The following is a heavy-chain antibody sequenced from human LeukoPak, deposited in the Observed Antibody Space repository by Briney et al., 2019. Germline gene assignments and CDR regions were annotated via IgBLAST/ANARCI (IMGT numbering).Heavy chain of an antibody. V-gene: IGHV4-34*01. Sequence: SETLSLTCAVYGGSFSGYYWSWIRQPPGKGLEWIGEINHSGSTNYNPSLKSRVTISVDTSKNQFSLKLSSVTAADTAVYYCARPTTVTQFDYWGQGTLVTVSS. CDR1: GGSFSGYY. J-gene: IGHJ4*02. CDR3: ARPTTVTQFDY. CDR2: INHSGST. D-gene: IGHD4-17*01.